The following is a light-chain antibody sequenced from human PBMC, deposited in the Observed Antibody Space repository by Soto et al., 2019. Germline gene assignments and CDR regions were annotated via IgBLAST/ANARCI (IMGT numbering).Light chain of an antibody. CDR2: GAS. J-gene: IGKJ1*01. V-gene: IGKV1-5*01. CDR3: QQYSSFS. CDR1: QSVNNW. Sequence: DIQMTQSPSTLSASVGDRVTITCRASQSVNNWLAWFQQKPGKAPKLLIYGASTLESGVPSRFSGSRFGTEFTLTISSLQPDDFATYYCQQYSSFSFGQGTKVDIK.